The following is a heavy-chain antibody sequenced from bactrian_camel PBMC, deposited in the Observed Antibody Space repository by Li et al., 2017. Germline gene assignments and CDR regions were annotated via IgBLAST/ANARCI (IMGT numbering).Heavy chain of an antibody. Sequence: HVQLVESGGGSVQAGGSLTLSCVYSGSTTSTNTMGWFRQAPGKEREGVATVDSLGIPTYADSVKGRFTLSRDKAKNTLYLQMNDLAPEDTGMYYCAWDHDTKTAVRFYDVPEFRYKGQGTQVTVS. CDR1: GSTTSTNT. CDR2: VDSLGIP. J-gene: IGHJ4*01. V-gene: IGHV3S53*01. D-gene: IGHD3*01.